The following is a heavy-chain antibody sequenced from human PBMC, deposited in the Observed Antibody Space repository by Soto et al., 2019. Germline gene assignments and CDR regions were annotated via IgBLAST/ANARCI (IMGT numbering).Heavy chain of an antibody. Sequence: QVQLVQSGAEVKKPGSSVKVSCKASGGTFSSYRINWVRQAPGQGLEWVGGNVPIYRTADYAQKFQGRVTIAADESARTSYMEPRSLKSQDTAVYYCVRDSGAKLSSSWGQGPLVTVSS. J-gene: IGHJ4*02. CDR1: GGTFSSYR. CDR3: VRDSGAKLSSS. V-gene: IGHV1-69*01. CDR2: NVPIYRTA. D-gene: IGHD6-13*01.